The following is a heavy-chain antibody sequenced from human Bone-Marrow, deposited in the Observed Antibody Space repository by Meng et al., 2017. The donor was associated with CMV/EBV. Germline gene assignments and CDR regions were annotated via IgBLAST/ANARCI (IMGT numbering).Heavy chain of an antibody. J-gene: IGHJ4*02. CDR1: GGSISSNSYY. D-gene: IGHD1-26*01. V-gene: IGHV4-39*07. Sequence: SETLSLTCSVSGGSISSNSYYWGWIRQPPGKGLEWIGTIYYSGSTYYKPSLKSRVTISADTSKNQLSLKLSSVTAADTAVYYCARDLGGSYPNWGQGTLVTVSS. CDR3: ARDLGGSYPN. CDR2: IYYSGST.